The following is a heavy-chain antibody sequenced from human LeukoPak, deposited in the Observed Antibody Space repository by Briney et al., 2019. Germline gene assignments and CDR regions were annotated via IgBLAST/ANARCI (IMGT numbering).Heavy chain of an antibody. V-gene: IGHV4-59*01. J-gene: IGHJ4*02. CDR3: ARVRYCSTNRCYDREFDN. CDR1: GGSISNYC. Sequence: SETLSLTCTVSGGSISNYCWSWIRQPPGKGLEWIGYIYYSGNTNYNPSLKSRVTISVDTSKNQSSLKLNSVTAADTAVYYCARVRYCSTNRCYDREFDNWGQGTLVTVSS. CDR2: IYYSGNT. D-gene: IGHD2-2*01.